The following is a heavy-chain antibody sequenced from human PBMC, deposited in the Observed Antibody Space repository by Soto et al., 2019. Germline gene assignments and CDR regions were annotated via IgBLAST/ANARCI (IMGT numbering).Heavy chain of an antibody. V-gene: IGHV3-7*01. CDR2: IKQDESIK. Sequence: GGSLRLSCAVSGFTFSSYWMSWVRQAPGKGLEWVANIKQDESIKYYVDSVKGRFTISRDNAKNSVYLQMKGLRVEDTAVYYCARIGYSSSSFDYLGQGTLVTVSS. D-gene: IGHD6-6*01. CDR3: ARIGYSSSSFDY. CDR1: GFTFSSYW. J-gene: IGHJ4*02.